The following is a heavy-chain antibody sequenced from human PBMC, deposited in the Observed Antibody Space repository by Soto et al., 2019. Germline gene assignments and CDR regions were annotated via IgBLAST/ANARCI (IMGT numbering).Heavy chain of an antibody. CDR2: IYWNDDK. CDR1: GFSLSGGGVG. D-gene: IGHD5-18*01. CDR3: AHKMDTVDWFGP. V-gene: IGHV2-5*01. Sequence: QITLKESGPTLVKSTQTLTLTCTFSGFSLSGGGVGVAWIRQPPGKALEWVALIYWNDDKRYSPSLKTRLTITKDSPKTQVVLTVTNMDPVDTATYCWAHKMDTVDWFGPWGRGTLVTVSS. J-gene: IGHJ5*02.